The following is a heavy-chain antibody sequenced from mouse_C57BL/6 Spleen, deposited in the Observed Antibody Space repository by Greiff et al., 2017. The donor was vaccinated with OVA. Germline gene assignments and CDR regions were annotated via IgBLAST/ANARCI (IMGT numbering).Heavy chain of an antibody. Sequence: QVQLQQSGAELVRPGASVTLSCKASGYTFTDYEMHWVKQTPVHGLEWIGAIDPETGGTAYNQKFKGKAILTADKSSSTAYMELRSLTSEDSAVYYCTSTTDSWFAYWGQGTLVTVSA. D-gene: IGHD1-1*01. CDR1: GYTFTDYE. CDR2: IDPETGGT. V-gene: IGHV1-15*01. J-gene: IGHJ3*01. CDR3: TSTTDSWFAY.